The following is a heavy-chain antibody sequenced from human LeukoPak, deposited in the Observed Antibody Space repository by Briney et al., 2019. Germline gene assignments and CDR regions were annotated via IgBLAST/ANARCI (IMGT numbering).Heavy chain of an antibody. CDR2: IHHSGGT. Sequence: SETLSLTCTVSGYAISSGFYWGWIRQPPGKGLEWIGAIHHSGGTYYNPSLKSRVTISIDTSKNHFSLKLSSVTAADTAVYYCARTNDYDSSGYYSWDYYYYMDVWGKGTTVTVSS. CDR1: GYAISSGFY. CDR3: ARTNDYDSSGYYSWDYYYYMDV. V-gene: IGHV4-38-2*02. D-gene: IGHD3-22*01. J-gene: IGHJ6*03.